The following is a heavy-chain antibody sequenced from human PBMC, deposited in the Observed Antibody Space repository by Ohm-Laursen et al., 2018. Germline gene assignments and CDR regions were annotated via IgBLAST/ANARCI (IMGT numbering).Heavy chain of an antibody. CDR1: GFTFGNYE. CDR2: ISSSDSAI. D-gene: IGHD3-10*01. Sequence: GSLRLSCSASGFTFGNYEMNWVRQAPGKGLEWVSYISSSDSAIYYADSVKGRFTISRDNAKNSLYLQMNSLRGEDTAVYYCARGSLRGTDYWGQGTLVTVSS. CDR3: ARGSLRGTDY. V-gene: IGHV3-48*03. J-gene: IGHJ4*02.